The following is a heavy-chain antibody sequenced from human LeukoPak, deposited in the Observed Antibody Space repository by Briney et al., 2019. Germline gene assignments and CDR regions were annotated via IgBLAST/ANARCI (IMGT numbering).Heavy chain of an antibody. CDR1: GGSISSGSYY. CDR2: IYTSGST. D-gene: IGHD3-16*01. J-gene: IGHJ4*02. Sequence: PSETLSLTCTVSGGSISSGSYYWSWIRQPAGKGLEWIGRIYTSGSTNYNPSLKSRVTISVDTSKNQFSLKLSSVTAADTAVYYCARSSFMIEGRFDYWGQGTLVTVSS. CDR3: ARSSFMIEGRFDY. V-gene: IGHV4-61*02.